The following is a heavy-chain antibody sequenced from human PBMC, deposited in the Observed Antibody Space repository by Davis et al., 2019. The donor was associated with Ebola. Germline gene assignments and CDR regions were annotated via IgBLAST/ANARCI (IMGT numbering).Heavy chain of an antibody. V-gene: IGHV3-7*03. J-gene: IGHJ4*02. CDR3: ARDLLWSSFDY. CDR2: IKQDGSEK. D-gene: IGHD3-10*01. CDR1: GFTFSSYW. Sequence: GESLKISCAASGFTFSSYWMSWVRQAPGKGLEWVANIKQDGSEKYYVDSVKGRFTISRDNAKNSLYLQMNSLRAEDTAVYYCARDLLWSSFDYWGQGILVTVSS.